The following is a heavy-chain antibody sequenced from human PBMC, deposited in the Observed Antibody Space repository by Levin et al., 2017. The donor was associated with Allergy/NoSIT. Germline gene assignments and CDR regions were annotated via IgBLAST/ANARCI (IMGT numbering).Heavy chain of an antibody. J-gene: IGHJ5*02. D-gene: IGHD2-8*02. CDR3: ARVVGCTGDNWYYWFDP. CDR2: IIPIVDRV. Sequence: KISCKASGGTLSSYPIGWVRQAPGQGLEWMGRIIPIVDRVNYAEKFQGRVTITADTSTNTAYIEMNRLRSEDTAGYFCARVVGCTGDNWYYWFDPWGQGTLVTVSS. V-gene: IGHV1-69*04. CDR1: GGTLSSYP.